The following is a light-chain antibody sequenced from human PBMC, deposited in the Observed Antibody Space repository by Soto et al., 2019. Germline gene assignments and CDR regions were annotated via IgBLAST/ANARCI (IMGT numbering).Light chain of an antibody. CDR3: HQRNK. J-gene: IGKJ5*01. CDR2: GAS. V-gene: IGKV3D-20*02. Sequence: EIVMTQSPATLSVSPGERTTLSCRASQSVGNNLAWYQQKPGQAPRLLIYGASSRATGIPDRFSGSGSGTDFTLTITRLEPEDFAVYFCHQRNKFGQGTRLEIK. CDR1: QSVGNN.